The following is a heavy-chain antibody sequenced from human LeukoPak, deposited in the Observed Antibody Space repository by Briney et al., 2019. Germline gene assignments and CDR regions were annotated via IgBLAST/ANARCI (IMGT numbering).Heavy chain of an antibody. Sequence: ASVKVSCKASGYTFTSYAMHWVRQAPGQRLEWMGWINAGNGNTKYSQKFQGRVTITRDTSASTAYMELSSLRSEDTAVYYCARGYDSSGYYYLPPDYWGQGTLVTVS. CDR3: ARGYDSSGYYYLPPDY. J-gene: IGHJ4*02. D-gene: IGHD3-22*01. V-gene: IGHV1-3*01. CDR1: GYTFTSYA. CDR2: INAGNGNT.